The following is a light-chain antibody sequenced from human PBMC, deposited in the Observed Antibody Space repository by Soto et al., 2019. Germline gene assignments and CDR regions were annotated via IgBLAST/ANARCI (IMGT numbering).Light chain of an antibody. V-gene: IGKV3-15*01. J-gene: IGKJ1*01. CDR1: QSVSHK. CDR3: QQYNNWPRT. CDR2: DTS. Sequence: DMVMTQSPATLSVSPGERATLSCRASQSVSHKVAWYQQKPGQAPRLIIYDTSTRATGIPARFSGSGSGTEFTLTISSLQSEDVAVYYCQQYNNWPRTFGQGTKVDIK.